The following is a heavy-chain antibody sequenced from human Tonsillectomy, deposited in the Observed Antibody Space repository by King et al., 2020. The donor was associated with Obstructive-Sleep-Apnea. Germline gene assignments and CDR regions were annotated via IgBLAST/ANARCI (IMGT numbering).Heavy chain of an antibody. V-gene: IGHV4-39*01. Sequence: QLQESGPGLVKPSETLSLTCTVSGGSISSSSYYWGWIRQPPGKGLEWIGSIYYSGSTYYNPPLQSRVTISVDTSKNQFSLNPSSVTAADTSVYYCARPGVGWFDPWGQGPLVTVSS. J-gene: IGHJ5*02. CDR2: IYYSGST. D-gene: IGHD3-10*01. CDR3: ARPGVGWFDP. CDR1: GGSISSSSYY.